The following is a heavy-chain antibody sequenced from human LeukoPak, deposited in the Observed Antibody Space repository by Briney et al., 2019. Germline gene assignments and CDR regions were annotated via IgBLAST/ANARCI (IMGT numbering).Heavy chain of an antibody. CDR2: IYTSGST. Sequence: SETLSLTCTVSGGSISSYYWSWLRQPAGKGLEWIGRIYTSGSTNYNPSLTSRVTMSVDTSKNQFSLKLSSVTAADTAVYYCARFLYSSSWYWFDPWGQGTLVTVSS. J-gene: IGHJ5*02. V-gene: IGHV4-4*07. CDR1: GGSISSYY. CDR3: ARFLYSSSWYWFDP. D-gene: IGHD6-13*01.